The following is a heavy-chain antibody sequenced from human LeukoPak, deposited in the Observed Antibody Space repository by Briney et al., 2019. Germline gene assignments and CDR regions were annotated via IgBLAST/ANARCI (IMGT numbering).Heavy chain of an antibody. CDR1: GGSISGGGYY. J-gene: IGHJ4*02. V-gene: IGHV4-31*03. CDR2: IYYSGSA. CDR3: ARVNYGSATKEDY. Sequence: PSETLSLTCTVSGGSISGGGYYWSWIRQHPGKGLEWIGYIYYSGSAYYNPSLKSRVTISVDTSENQFSLKLSSVTAADTAVYYCARVNYGSATKEDYWGQGTLVTVSS. D-gene: IGHD3-10*01.